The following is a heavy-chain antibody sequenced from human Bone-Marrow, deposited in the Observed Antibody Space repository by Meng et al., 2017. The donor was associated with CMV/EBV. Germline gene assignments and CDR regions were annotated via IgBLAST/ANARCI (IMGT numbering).Heavy chain of an antibody. V-gene: IGHV3-30*02. Sequence: FSSYGMNWGRQAPGKGLEWVAFIRYDGSNKYYADSVKGRFTISRDNSKNTLYLQMNSLRAEDTAVYYCAKRGYCSSTSCPRYWYFELWGRGTLVTVSS. J-gene: IGHJ2*01. CDR2: IRYDGSNK. D-gene: IGHD2-2*01. CDR3: AKRGYCSSTSCPRYWYFEL. CDR1: FSSYG.